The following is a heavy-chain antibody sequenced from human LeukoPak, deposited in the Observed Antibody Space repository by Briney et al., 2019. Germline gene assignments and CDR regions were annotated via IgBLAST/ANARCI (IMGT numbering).Heavy chain of an antibody. CDR3: ARGPPLYGGYYFDY. CDR2: IYYSGST. D-gene: IGHD4-17*01. CDR1: GGSISSYY. V-gene: IGHV4-59*01. Sequence: SETLSLTCTVSGGSISSYYWSWIRQPPGKGLEWIGYIYYSGSTNYNPSLKRRVTISVETSKNQFSLKLSSVTAADTAVYYCARGPPLYGGYYFDYWGQGTLVTVSS. J-gene: IGHJ4*02.